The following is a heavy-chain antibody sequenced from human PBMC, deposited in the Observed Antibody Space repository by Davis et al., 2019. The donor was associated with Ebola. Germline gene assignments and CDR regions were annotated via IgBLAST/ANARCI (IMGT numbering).Heavy chain of an antibody. CDR1: GYTFTSYG. CDR2: INPNSGGT. Sequence: ASVKVSCKASGYTFTSYGISWVRQAPGQGLEWMGWINPNSGGTNYAQKFQGWVTMTRDTSISTAYMELSRLRSDDTAVYYCARGPSHYGMNVWGQGTTVTVSS. V-gene: IGHV1-2*04. CDR3: ARGPSHYGMNV. J-gene: IGHJ6*02.